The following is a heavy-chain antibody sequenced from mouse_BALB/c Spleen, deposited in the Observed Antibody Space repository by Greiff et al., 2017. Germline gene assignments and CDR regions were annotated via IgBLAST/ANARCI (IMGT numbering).Heavy chain of an antibody. CDR3: ARVYDKYFDV. J-gene: IGHJ1*01. V-gene: IGHV3-2*02. Sequence: DVHLVESGPGLVKPSQSLSLTCTVTGYSITSDYAWNWIRQFPGNKLEWMGYISYSGSTSYNPSLKSRISITRDTSKNQFFLQLNSVTTEDTATYYCARVYDKYFDVWGAGTTVTVSS. D-gene: IGHD2-14*01. CDR2: ISYSGST. CDR1: GYSITSDYA.